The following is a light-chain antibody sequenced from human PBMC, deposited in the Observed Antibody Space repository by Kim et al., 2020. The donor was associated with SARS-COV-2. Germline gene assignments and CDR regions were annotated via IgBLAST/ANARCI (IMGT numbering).Light chain of an antibody. CDR2: GAS. CDR1: HGITNY. J-gene: IGKJ1*01. CDR3: QQSYGTPPT. V-gene: IGKV1-39*01. Sequence: DIQMTQSPSSLYASVGDTVTITCRASHGITNYLNWFQQKPGQAPKLLISGASTLKGGVPARFSGSESGTDFTLTISSLQPEDFATYYCQQSYGTPPTFGQGTNVDIK.